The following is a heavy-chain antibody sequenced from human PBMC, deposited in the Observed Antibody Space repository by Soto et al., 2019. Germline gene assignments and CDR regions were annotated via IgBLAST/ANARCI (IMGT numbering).Heavy chain of an antibody. CDR3: AGDRGRDDPIDL. CDR2: IWHDGAHI. CDR1: GFSFSSYG. D-gene: IGHD3-10*01. Sequence: QVQLVESGGGVVQPGTSLRLSCAASGFSFSSYGMHWVRQAPGKGLDWVAVIWHDGAHIEYADSVKGRFTVSRDNSQSLLYLQMNSLRAEDMAVYHCAGDRGRDDPIDLWGQGTLVTVSS. J-gene: IGHJ4*02. V-gene: IGHV3-33*01.